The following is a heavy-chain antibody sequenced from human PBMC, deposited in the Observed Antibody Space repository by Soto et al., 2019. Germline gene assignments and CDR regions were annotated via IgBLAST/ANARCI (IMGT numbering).Heavy chain of an antibody. CDR2: ISSSGGNT. CDR1: GFTFTNYA. J-gene: IGHJ4*02. Sequence: GGSLRLSCIASGFTFTNYAMNWVRQAPGKGLEWISTISSSGGNTYYADSVRGRFTVSRDNSKNTLYLQINNLGPEDTAIYYCAKPRGPTTYYFDYWGRGTLVTVSS. D-gene: IGHD1-1*01. V-gene: IGHV3-23*01. CDR3: AKPRGPTTYYFDY.